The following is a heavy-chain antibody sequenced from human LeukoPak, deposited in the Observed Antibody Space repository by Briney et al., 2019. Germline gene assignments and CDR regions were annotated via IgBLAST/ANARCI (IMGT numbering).Heavy chain of an antibody. CDR2: ISWNSGSI. J-gene: IGHJ6*03. Sequence: GGSLRLSCAASGFTFDDYAMHWVRQAPGKGLEWVSGISWNSGSIGYADSVKGRFTISRDNAKNSLYLQMNSLRAEDTALYYCAKDRKDIVVVPAAMRDYNYYMDVWGKGTTVTISS. CDR1: GFTFDDYA. CDR3: AKDRKDIVVVPAAMRDYNYYMDV. D-gene: IGHD2-2*01. V-gene: IGHV3-9*01.